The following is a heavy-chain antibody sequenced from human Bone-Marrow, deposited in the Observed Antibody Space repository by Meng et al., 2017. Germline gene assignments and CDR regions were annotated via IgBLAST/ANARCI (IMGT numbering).Heavy chain of an antibody. CDR3: ARESGHSPY. CDR2: IIPILGIA. V-gene: IGHV1-69*04. D-gene: IGHD5-12*01. CDR1: GYSFTSYW. J-gene: IGHJ4*02. Sequence: GGSLRLSCKGSGYSFTSYWIGWVRQAPGQGLEWMGRIIPILGIANYAQKFQGRVTITADKSTSTAYMELSSLRSEDTAVYYCARESGHSPYWGQGTLVTVSS.